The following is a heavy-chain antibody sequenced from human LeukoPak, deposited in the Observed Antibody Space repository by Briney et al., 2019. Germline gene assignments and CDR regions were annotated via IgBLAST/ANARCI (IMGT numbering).Heavy chain of an antibody. D-gene: IGHD2-8*01. CDR2: ISGSGGST. J-gene: IGHJ4*02. CDR1: GFTFTSYA. CDR3: AKDTSIGKYCTNGVCSPFDY. V-gene: IGHV3-23*01. Sequence: GGSLRLSCAASGFTFTSYAMSWVRQAPGKGLEWVSAISGSGGSTYYADSAKGRFTISRDNSKSTLFLQMNSLRAEDTAVYYCAKDTSIGKYCTNGVCSPFDYWGQGPLVTVSS.